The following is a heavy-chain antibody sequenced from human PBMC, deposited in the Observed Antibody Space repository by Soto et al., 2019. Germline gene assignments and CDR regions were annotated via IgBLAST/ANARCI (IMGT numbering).Heavy chain of an antibody. D-gene: IGHD3-16*01. CDR3: AKGGYRHAYD. Sequence: EVQLLESGGGLIQPGGSLRLSCAASGFAFSRSATAWVRQAPEKGLEWVSSISEGGGTTFYAGSVEGRFTISRDNSKNTLYLQMNSVRADDTAVYYCAKGGYRHAYDWGRGTLVTVSS. V-gene: IGHV3-23*01. CDR2: ISEGGGTT. J-gene: IGHJ4*02. CDR1: GFAFSRSA.